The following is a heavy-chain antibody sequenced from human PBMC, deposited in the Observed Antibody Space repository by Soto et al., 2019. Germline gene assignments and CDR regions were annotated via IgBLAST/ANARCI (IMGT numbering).Heavy chain of an antibody. D-gene: IGHD6-13*01. CDR2: IIPIFGTA. V-gene: IGHV1-69*13. CDR3: ARDLRQQLAYNYYYYGMDV. CDR1: GGTFSSYA. J-gene: IGHJ6*02. Sequence: SVKVSCKASGGTFSSYAISWVRQAPGQGLEWMGGIIPIFGTANYAQKFQGRVTITADESTSTAYMELSSLRSEDTAVYYCARDLRQQLAYNYYYYGMDVWGQGTTVTVSS.